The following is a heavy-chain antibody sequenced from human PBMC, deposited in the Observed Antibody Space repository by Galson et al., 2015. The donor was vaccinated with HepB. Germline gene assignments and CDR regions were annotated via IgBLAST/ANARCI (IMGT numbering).Heavy chain of an antibody. V-gene: IGHV3-30*18. CDR1: GFTFTNYG. J-gene: IGHJ4*02. D-gene: IGHD6-13*01. CDR2: ISYDGSQK. CDR3: AKDQPDSSLDN. Sequence: SLRLSCAASGFTFTNYGMHWVRQAPGKGLEWMAVISYDGSQKYYADSMKGRFIISRDNSKNTLYLQLNSLSVEDTAVYYCAKDQPDSSLDNWGQGTLVTVSS.